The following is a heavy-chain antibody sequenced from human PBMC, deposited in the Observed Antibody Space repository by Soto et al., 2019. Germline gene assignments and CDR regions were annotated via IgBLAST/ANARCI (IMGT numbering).Heavy chain of an antibody. CDR2: IDPSDSYT. D-gene: IGHD3-9*01. CDR3: ARGGGTYFAAYNWFDP. J-gene: IGHJ5*02. CDR1: GYSFTSYW. V-gene: IGHV5-10-1*03. Sequence: EVQLVQSGAEVKKPGESLRISCKGSGYSFTSYWISWVRQMPGKGLEWMGRIDPSDSYTNYSPSFQGHVTISADKSISTAYLQWSSLKASDTAMYYCARGGGTYFAAYNWFDPWGQGTLVTVSS.